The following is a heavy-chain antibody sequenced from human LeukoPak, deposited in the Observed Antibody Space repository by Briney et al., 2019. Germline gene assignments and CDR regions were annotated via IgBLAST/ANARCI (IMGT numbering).Heavy chain of an antibody. CDR3: AKDFDISGYIDWFDP. CDR2: ISGSGGST. CDR1: GFTFSSYA. V-gene: IGHV3-23*01. Sequence: GGSLRLSCAASGFTFSSYAMSWVRQAPGKGLEWVSAISGSGGSTYYADSVKGRFTISRDNSKNTLYLQMNSLRAEATAVYYCAKDFDISGYIDWFDPWGQGTLVTVAS. D-gene: IGHD3-22*01. J-gene: IGHJ5*02.